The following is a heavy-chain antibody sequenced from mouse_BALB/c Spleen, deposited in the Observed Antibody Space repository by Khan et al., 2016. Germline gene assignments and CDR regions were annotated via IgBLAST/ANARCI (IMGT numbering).Heavy chain of an antibody. J-gene: IGHJ4*01. D-gene: IGHD2-3*01. CDR1: GFSLTSYG. V-gene: IGHV2-6*02. CDR3: ARRDDGGGAMDY. CDR2: IWSDGST. Sequence: QVQLKESGPGLVAPSQSLSITCTVSGFSLTSYGVHWVRQPPGKGLEWLVVIWSDGSTTYNSALKSRLSISKDNSKSQVFLKMNSLQTDDTAMYYCARRDDGGGAMDYWGQGASVTVSS.